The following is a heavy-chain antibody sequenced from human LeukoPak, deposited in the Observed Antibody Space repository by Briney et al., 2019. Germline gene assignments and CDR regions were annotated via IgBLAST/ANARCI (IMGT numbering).Heavy chain of an antibody. V-gene: IGHV3-30-3*01. CDR1: GFTFSSYA. D-gene: IGHD5-12*01. J-gene: IGHJ4*02. CDR3: ARDGVRYAAGFDY. CDR2: ISYDGSNK. Sequence: GRSMRLSCAASGFTFSSYAMHWVRQAPGKGLEWVAVISYDGSNKYYADSVKGRFTISRDNSKNTLYLQMNSLRAEDTAGYYCARDGVRYAAGFDYWGQGTLVTVSS.